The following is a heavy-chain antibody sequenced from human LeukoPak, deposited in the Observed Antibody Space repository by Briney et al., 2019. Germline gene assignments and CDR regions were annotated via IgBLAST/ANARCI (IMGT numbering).Heavy chain of an antibody. CDR1: GYTFSSDV. Sequence: ASVKVSCKASGYTFSSDVISWVRQAPGQGLEWMGWISASNVITNYAQKLQGRVTMTTDTSTSTAYMELRSLISDDTAVYYCARVPTQEKGYCSAGSCYRGFDYWGQGTLVTVSS. V-gene: IGHV1-18*01. D-gene: IGHD2-15*01. J-gene: IGHJ4*02. CDR2: ISASNVIT. CDR3: ARVPTQEKGYCSAGSCYRGFDY.